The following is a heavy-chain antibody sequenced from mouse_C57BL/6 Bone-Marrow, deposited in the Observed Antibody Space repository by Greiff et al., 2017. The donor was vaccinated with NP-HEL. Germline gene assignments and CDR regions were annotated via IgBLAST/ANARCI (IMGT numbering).Heavy chain of an antibody. CDR1: GFNIKDYY. V-gene: IGHV14-2*01. J-gene: IGHJ2*01. CDR2: IDPEDGGT. CDR3: ARGSLLLPDY. D-gene: IGHD1-1*01. Sequence: EVQLQQSGAELVKPGASVKLSCTASGFNIKDYYMHWVKQRTEQGLEWIGRIDPEDGGTKYAPKFQGKATITADTSSNTAYLQLISLTSEDTAVYYCARGSLLLPDYWGQGTTLTVSS.